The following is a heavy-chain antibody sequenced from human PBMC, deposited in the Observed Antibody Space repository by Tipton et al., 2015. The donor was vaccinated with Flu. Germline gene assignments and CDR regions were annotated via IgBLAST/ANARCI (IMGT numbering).Heavy chain of an antibody. CDR2: IRYGGSS. J-gene: IGHJ4*02. CDR3: ARVWSPFVATASLDY. CDR1: GGSISTSGYY. V-gene: IGHV4-39*07. Sequence: TLSLTCTVSGGSISTSGYYWGWIRQPPGKGLEWIGSIRYGGSSYYTPSLKSRVTISLDMSKDQFSLKLASVTAADTAVYYCARVWSPFVATASLDYWGRGTLVTVSS. D-gene: IGHD1-1*01.